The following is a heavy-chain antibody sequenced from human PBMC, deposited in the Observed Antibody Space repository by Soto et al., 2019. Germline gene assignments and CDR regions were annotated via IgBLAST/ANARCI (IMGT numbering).Heavy chain of an antibody. CDR2: TKTKSEGEAT. V-gene: IGHV3-15*07. CDR1: DFTISNAG. J-gene: IGHJ6*02. Sequence: EVQLVESGGGLVKPGGPLRLSFAASDFTISNAGMNWAAQAPGKGLEWVGGTKTKSEGEATDYAEPLKGRFTISRDDSKNTLFLQMNSLKTEDTAVYYCTTGSVEGVWGQGATVTVSS. D-gene: IGHD2-15*01. CDR3: TTGSVEGV.